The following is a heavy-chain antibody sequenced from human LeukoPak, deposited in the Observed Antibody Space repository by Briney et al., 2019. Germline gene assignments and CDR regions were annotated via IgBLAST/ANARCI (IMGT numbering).Heavy chain of an antibody. CDR2: IYYSGST. CDR1: GGSISSYY. Sequence: SETLSLTCTVPGGSISSYYWSCIRQPPWKGLDCIGYIYYSGSTNYNPPLKSRVTISVDTSKNQFSLKLSSVTAADTAVYYCARAGTTESGNWFDPWGQGTLVTVSS. J-gene: IGHJ5*02. V-gene: IGHV4-59*01. CDR3: ARAGTTESGNWFDP. D-gene: IGHD4-17*01.